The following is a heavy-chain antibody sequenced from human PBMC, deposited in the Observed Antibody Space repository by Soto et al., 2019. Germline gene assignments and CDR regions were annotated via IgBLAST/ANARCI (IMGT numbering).Heavy chain of an antibody. Sequence: ESGGGVVQPGRSLRLSCAASGFTFSSYAMHWVRQAPGKGLEWVAVMSYDGSNKYYADSVKGRFTISRDNSKNTLYLQMNSLRAEDTAVYYCASWGGESDVGFDYWGQGTLVTVSS. V-gene: IGHV3-30-3*01. D-gene: IGHD3-16*01. CDR2: MSYDGSNK. J-gene: IGHJ4*02. CDR3: ASWGGESDVGFDY. CDR1: GFTFSSYA.